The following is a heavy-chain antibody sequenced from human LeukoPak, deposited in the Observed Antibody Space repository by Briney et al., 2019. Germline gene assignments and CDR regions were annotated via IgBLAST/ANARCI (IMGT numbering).Heavy chain of an antibody. CDR1: GGSISSGGYY. J-gene: IGHJ1*01. V-gene: IGHV4-31*03. CDR3: ARDHYYDSSGYTFRH. D-gene: IGHD3-22*01. Sequence: SPSETLSLTCTVSGGSISSGGYYWSWIRQHPGKGLEWIGYIYYSGSTYYNPSLKSRVTISVDTSKNQFSLKLSSVTAADTAVYYCARDHYYDSSGYTFRHWGQGTLVTVSS. CDR2: IYYSGST.